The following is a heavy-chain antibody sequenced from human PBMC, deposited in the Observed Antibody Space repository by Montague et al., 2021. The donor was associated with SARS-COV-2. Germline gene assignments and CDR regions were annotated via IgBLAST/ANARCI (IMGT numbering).Heavy chain of an antibody. CDR3: VHSYYDILTGYLDAFDI. V-gene: IGHV2-5*02. CDR1: GFSLSTSGVG. CDR2: IHWDDDK. D-gene: IGHD3-9*01. J-gene: IGHJ3*02. Sequence: VKPTQTLTLTCTFSGFSLSTSGVGVGWIRQPPGKALEWLALIHWDDDKRYSPSLKSRLTITKDTSKNQVVLTMTNMDPVDTATYYCVHSYYDILTGYLDAFDIWGQGTMVTVSS.